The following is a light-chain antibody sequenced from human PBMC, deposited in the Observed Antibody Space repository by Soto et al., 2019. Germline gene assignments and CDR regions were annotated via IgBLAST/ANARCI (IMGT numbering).Light chain of an antibody. CDR3: QQYGSSPFT. V-gene: IGKV3-20*01. CDR2: GAS. CDR1: QSVGRSN. J-gene: IGKJ3*01. Sequence: EIVLTQSPGTLSLSPGERATLSCRASQSVGRSNLAWYQQKPGQAPRLLIYGASSRATGIPDKFTGSGSGTDFTLTISRLEPEDYAVYYCQQYGSSPFTFGPGTKVDIK.